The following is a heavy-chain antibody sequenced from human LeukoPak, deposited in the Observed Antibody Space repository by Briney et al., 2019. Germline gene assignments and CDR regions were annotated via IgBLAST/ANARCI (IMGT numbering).Heavy chain of an antibody. CDR2: IKQDRSEK. J-gene: IGHJ3*02. Sequence: PGGSLRLSCAASGFTFSSYGMSWVRQAPGKGLELVANIKQDRSEKYYVDSVKGRFTISRDNSKNTLYLQMNSLRAEDTAVYYCAKDQHSYPHDAFDIWGQGTMVTVSS. V-gene: IGHV3-7*03. CDR3: AKDQHSYPHDAFDI. CDR1: GFTFSSYG. D-gene: IGHD2-2*01.